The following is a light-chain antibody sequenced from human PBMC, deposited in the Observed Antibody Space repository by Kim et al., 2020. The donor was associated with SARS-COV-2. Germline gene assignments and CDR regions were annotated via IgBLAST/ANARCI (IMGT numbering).Light chain of an antibody. CDR3: QQYNNWST. J-gene: IGKJ4*01. CDR1: QSISSN. Sequence: ETLMTQSPATLSVSPGERATLSCRASQSISSNLAWYQQKPGQAPRLLIYGASTRATGVTARFSGSGSGTEFTLTVSSLQSEDFAVYYCQQYNNWSTFGGGTKVDIK. V-gene: IGKV3-15*01. CDR2: GAS.